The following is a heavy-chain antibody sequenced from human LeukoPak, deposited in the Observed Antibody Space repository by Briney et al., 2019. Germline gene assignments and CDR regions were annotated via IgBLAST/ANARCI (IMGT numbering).Heavy chain of an antibody. D-gene: IGHD3-16*02. CDR3: ASFMITFGGVIVINAFDI. Sequence: SETLSLTCTVSGGSISSSSYYWGWIRQPPGKGLEWIGSIYYSGSTYYNPSLKSRVTISVDTSKNQFSLKLSSVTAADTAVYYCASFMITFGGVIVINAFDIWGQGTMVTVPS. J-gene: IGHJ3*02. V-gene: IGHV4-39*07. CDR2: IYYSGST. CDR1: GGSISSSSYY.